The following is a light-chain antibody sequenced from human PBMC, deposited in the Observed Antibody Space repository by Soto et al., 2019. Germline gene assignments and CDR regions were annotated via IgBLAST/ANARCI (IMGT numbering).Light chain of an antibody. CDR2: EGS. J-gene: IGLJ3*02. Sequence: QSALTQPASVSGSPGQSITISCTGTSSDVWSYNLVSWYQQHPGKAPKLMIYEGSKRPSGVSNRFSGSKSGNTASLTISGLQSEDEADYYCCSSAGSSPWVFGGGTKLTVL. CDR3: CSSAGSSPWV. CDR1: SSDVWSYNL. V-gene: IGLV2-23*01.